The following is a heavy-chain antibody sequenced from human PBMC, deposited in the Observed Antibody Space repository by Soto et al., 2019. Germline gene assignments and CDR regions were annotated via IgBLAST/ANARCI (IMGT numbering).Heavy chain of an antibody. CDR3: AKESRYCSGGSCSSGPFDI. J-gene: IGHJ3*02. CDR1: GSTFSNNW. Sequence: PGGSLRLSCAASGSTFSNNWMSWVRQAPGKGLEWVAKIKQDGSDKYYVDSVKGRFTISRDNAKDSLFLQMNSLRAEDTAVYYCAKESRYCSGGSCSSGPFDIWGQGTMVTVSS. V-gene: IGHV3-7*03. CDR2: IKQDGSDK. D-gene: IGHD2-15*01.